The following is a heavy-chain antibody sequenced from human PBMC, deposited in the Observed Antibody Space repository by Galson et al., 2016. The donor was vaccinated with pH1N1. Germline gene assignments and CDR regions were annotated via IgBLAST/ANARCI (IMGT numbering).Heavy chain of an antibody. CDR2: IHLGGSHI. D-gene: IGHD4-17*01. CDR1: GYRFSSSW. Sequence: QSGAEVKKPGESLKISCKGSGYRFSSSWIGWVRQMPGKGLEWMGIIHLGGSHIRYSPSFQGQVTISADKSINIVSLQWSSLKASDTAMYYRARQNDYGDYRGDGLDIWGQGTLVTVSS. CDR3: ARQNDYGDYRGDGLDI. V-gene: IGHV5-51*01. J-gene: IGHJ3*02.